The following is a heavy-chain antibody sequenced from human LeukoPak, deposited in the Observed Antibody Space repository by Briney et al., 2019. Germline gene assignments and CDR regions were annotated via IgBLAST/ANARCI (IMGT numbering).Heavy chain of an antibody. D-gene: IGHD3-22*01. J-gene: IGHJ4*02. CDR1: GVTFSNHA. CDR3: AKVKNYDSSGADY. Sequence: GGSLRLSCAASGVTFSNHAMSWVRQAPGKGLEWVSAISGSGGSTYYADSVKGRFTISRDNSKNTLYLQMNSLRAEDTAVYYCAKVKNYDSSGADYWGQGTLVTVSS. V-gene: IGHV3-23*01. CDR2: ISGSGGST.